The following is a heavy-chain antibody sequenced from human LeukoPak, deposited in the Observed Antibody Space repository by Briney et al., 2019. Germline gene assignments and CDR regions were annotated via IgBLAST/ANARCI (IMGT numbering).Heavy chain of an antibody. J-gene: IGHJ6*03. Sequence: GGSLRLSCAASGFTFSSYAMSWVRQAPGEGLEWVSAISGSGGSTYYADSVKGRFTISRDNAKNSLYLQMNSLRAEDTAVYYCARDGLDSVYQIYYYYYMDVWGKGTTVTVSS. CDR2: ISGSGGST. V-gene: IGHV3-23*01. D-gene: IGHD5/OR15-5a*01. CDR1: GFTFSSYA. CDR3: ARDGLDSVYQIYYYYYMDV.